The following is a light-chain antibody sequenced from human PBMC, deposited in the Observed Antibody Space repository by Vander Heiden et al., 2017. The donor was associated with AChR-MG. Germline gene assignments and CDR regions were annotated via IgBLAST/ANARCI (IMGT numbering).Light chain of an antibody. J-gene: IGKJ1*01. CDR1: QSVDKW. CDR2: KTS. CDR3: QQYHAYPKT. V-gene: IGKV1-5*03. Sequence: DIQMTQSPPTLSASLGDIVSITCRASQSVDKWLAWYQQKPGKAPNLLIYKTSNLESGVPSRFSGSGSGTEFTLTISSLQPDDFATYYCQQYHAYPKTFGQGTKVEIK.